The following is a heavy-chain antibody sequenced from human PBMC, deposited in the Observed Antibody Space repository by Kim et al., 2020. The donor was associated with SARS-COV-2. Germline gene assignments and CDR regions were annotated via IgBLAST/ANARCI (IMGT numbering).Heavy chain of an antibody. CDR3: ASSFEIGYYYDSSGYYSGEDVAPDAFDI. CDR2: IKQDGSEK. J-gene: IGHJ3*02. V-gene: IGHV3-7*03. D-gene: IGHD3-22*01. CDR1: GFTFSSYW. Sequence: GGSLRLSCAASGFTFSSYWMSWVRQAPGKGLEWVANIKQDGSEKYYVDSVKGRFTISRDNAKNSLYLQMNSLRAEDTAVYYCASSFEIGYYYDSSGYYSGEDVAPDAFDIWGQGTMVTVSS.